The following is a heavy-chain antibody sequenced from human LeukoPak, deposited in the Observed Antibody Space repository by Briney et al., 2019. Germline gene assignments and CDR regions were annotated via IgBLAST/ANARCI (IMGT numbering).Heavy chain of an antibody. CDR1: GGSVSSGSYY. Sequence: PSETLSLTCTVSGGSVSSGSYYWSWIRRPPGKGLEWIGYIYYSGSTNYNPSLKSRVTISVDTSKNQFSLKLSSVTAADTAVYYCARDRDTAMAPRYYYGMDVWGKGTTVTVSS. V-gene: IGHV4-61*01. CDR3: ARDRDTAMAPRYYYGMDV. J-gene: IGHJ6*04. CDR2: IYYSGST. D-gene: IGHD5-18*01.